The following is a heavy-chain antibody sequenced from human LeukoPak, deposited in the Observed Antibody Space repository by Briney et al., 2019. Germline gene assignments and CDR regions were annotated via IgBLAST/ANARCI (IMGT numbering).Heavy chain of an antibody. J-gene: IGHJ4*02. CDR1: GFTFSSYG. CDR2: IWYDGSNK. CDR3: ARSRRGTAFDY. Sequence: HAGGSLRLSCAASGFTFSSYGMHWVRQAPGKGLEWVAVIWYDGSNKYYADSVKGRFTISRDHSKNTLYLQMNSLRAEDTAVYYCARSRRGTAFDYWGQGTLVTVSS. D-gene: IGHD3-16*01. V-gene: IGHV3-33*08.